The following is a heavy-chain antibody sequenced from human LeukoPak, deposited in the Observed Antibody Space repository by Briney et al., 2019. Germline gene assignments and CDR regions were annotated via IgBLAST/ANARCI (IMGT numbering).Heavy chain of an antibody. J-gene: IGHJ4*02. CDR1: GFTFSSYA. V-gene: IGHV3-23*01. CDR2: ISGSGGTI. D-gene: IGHD3-10*01. Sequence: GGSLRLSCAASGFTFSSYAMSWVRQAPGKGLEWVSAISGSGGTIYYSDSLKGRFTISRDNAKNSLYLQMNSLRAEDTAVYYCATGGGPGWFGELFRGYFFDYWGQGTLVTVSS. CDR3: ATGGGPGWFGELFRGYFFDY.